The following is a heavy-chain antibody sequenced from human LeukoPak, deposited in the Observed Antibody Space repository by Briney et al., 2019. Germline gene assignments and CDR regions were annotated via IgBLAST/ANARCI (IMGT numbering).Heavy chain of an antibody. CDR1: EFAFSTYN. Sequence: GSLRLSCAATEFAFSTYNMNWVRQAPGKGLEWVSYISTGSSTTYYADSVKGRFTISRDNVENSLYLQMNSLRDEDTAVYYCARVAAGCSVNYFDYWGQGTLVTVSS. CDR3: ARVAAGCSVNYFDY. D-gene: IGHD6-13*01. V-gene: IGHV3-48*02. CDR2: ISTGSSTT. J-gene: IGHJ4*02.